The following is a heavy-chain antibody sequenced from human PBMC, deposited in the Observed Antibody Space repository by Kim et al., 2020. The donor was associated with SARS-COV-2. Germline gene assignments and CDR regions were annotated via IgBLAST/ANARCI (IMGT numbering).Heavy chain of an antibody. J-gene: IGHJ4*02. CDR2: ITSSSSYI. V-gene: IGHV3-21*04. CDR3: ASYIRGECDY. CDR1: GFTFSSHS. Sequence: GGSLRLSCAASGFTFSSHSMNWVRQAPGKGLEWVSSITSSSSYIYYADSVKGRFTISRDNAKNSLYLQMNSLRAEDTAVYYCASYIRGECDYWGQGTLVTVSS. D-gene: IGHD3-16*01.